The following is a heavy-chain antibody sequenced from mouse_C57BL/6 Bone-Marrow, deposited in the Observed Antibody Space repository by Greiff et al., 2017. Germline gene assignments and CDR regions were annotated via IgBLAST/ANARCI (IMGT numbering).Heavy chain of an antibody. V-gene: IGHV5-6*01. J-gene: IGHJ2*01. CDR3: ARHGSY. Sequence: EVKLQESGGDLVKPGGSLKLSCAASGFTFSSYGMSWVRQTPDKRLEWVATISSGGSYTYYPDSVKGRFTISRDNAKNTLYLQMSSLKSEDTAMYYCARHGSYWGQGTTLTVSS. CDR2: ISSGGSYT. D-gene: IGHD4-1*01. CDR1: GFTFSSYG.